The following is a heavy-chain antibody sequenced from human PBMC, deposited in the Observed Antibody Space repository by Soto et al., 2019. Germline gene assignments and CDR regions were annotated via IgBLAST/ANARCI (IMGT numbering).Heavy chain of an antibody. CDR3: ARQPQEMATVYFDY. Sequence: QLQLQESGPGLVKPSETLSLTCTVSGGSISSSSYYWGWIRQPPGKGLEWIGSIYYSGSTYYNPSLKSRVTISVDTSKNQFSLKLSSVTAADTAVYYCARQPQEMATVYFDYWGQGTLVTVSS. J-gene: IGHJ4*02. CDR2: IYYSGST. CDR1: GGSISSSSYY. D-gene: IGHD4-4*01. V-gene: IGHV4-39*01.